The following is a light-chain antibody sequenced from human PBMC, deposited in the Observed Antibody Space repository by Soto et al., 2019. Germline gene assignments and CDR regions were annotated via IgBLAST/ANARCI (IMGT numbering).Light chain of an antibody. CDR3: ASWDDSLSGVV. V-gene: IGLV2-8*01. CDR1: SSDVGGYNY. J-gene: IGLJ2*01. CDR2: EVS. Sequence: QSVLTQPPSASGSPGQSVTISCTGTSSDVGGYNYVSWYQQHPGKAPKLMIYEVSKRPSGVPDRFSGSKSGTSASLAISGLRSEDEADYYCASWDDSLSGVVFGGGTQLTVL.